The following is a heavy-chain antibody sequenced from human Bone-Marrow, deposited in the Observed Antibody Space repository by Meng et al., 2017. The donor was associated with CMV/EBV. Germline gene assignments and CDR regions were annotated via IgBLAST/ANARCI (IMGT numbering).Heavy chain of an antibody. V-gene: IGHV3-53*01. CDR1: GFSVSSYY. J-gene: IGHJ4*02. Sequence: GESLKISCAASGFSVSSYYMSWVRQAPGKELEWVSIIYSGGDTYYADSVKGRFTISRGNSKNTLYLQLNSLRVDDTAVYYCARDRGAYLFDYWGQGTLVTVSS. CDR2: IYSGGDT. D-gene: IGHD1-26*01. CDR3: ARDRGAYLFDY.